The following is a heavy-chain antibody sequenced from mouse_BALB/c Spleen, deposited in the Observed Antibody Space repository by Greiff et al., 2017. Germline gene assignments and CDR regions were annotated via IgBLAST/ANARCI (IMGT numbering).Heavy chain of an antibody. V-gene: IGHV5-6-5*01. CDR3: ARGRDYYGSSY. D-gene: IGHD1-1*01. CDR2: ISSGGST. Sequence: EVQRVESGGGLVKPGGSLKLSCAASGFTFSSYAMSWVRQTPEKRLEWVASISSGGSTYYPDSVKGRFTISRDNARNILYLQMSSLRSEDTAMYYCARGRDYYGSSYWGQGTLVTVSA. CDR1: GFTFSSYA. J-gene: IGHJ3*01.